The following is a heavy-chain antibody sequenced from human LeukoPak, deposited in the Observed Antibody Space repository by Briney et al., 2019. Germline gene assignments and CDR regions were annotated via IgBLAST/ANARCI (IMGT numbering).Heavy chain of an antibody. D-gene: IGHD3-22*01. V-gene: IGHV4-59*01. CDR1: GGSISSYY. CDR2: IYYSGST. CDR3: ARVTGYIVEDYFDY. J-gene: IGHJ4*02. Sequence: SETLSLTCSVSGGSISSYYWSWIRQPPGKGLEWIGYIYYSGSTNYNPSLKSRVTISVDTSKNQFSLRLSSVTAADTAMYYCARVTGYIVEDYFDYWGQGTLVTVSS.